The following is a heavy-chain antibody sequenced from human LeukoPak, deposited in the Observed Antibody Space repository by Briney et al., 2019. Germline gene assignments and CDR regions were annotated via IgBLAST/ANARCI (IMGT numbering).Heavy chain of an antibody. CDR1: GFTFSSYA. D-gene: IGHD3-10*01. J-gene: IGHJ4*02. CDR2: IKQDGSEK. CDR3: ARELQPPTSDYYGSGSYYPFDY. Sequence: PGGSLGLSCAASGFTFSSYAMTWVRQAPGKGLEWVANIKQDGSEKYYVDSVKGRFTISRDNAKNSLYLQMNSLRAEDTAVYYCARELQPPTSDYYGSGSYYPFDYWGQGTQVTVSS. V-gene: IGHV3-7*01.